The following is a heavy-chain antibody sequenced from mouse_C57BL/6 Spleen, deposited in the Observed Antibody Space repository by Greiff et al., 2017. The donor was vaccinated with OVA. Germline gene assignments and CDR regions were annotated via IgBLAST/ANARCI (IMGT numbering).Heavy chain of an antibody. CDR3: AIGNYFDY. CDR2: ISSGSSTI. J-gene: IGHJ2*01. Sequence: EVMLVESGGGLVKPGGSLKLSCAASGFTFSDYGMHWVRQAPEKGLEWVAYISSGSSTIYYADTAKGRFTISRDNAKNTLFLQMTSLRSEDTAMYYCAIGNYFDYWGQGTTRTVSS. CDR1: GFTFSDYG. D-gene: IGHD1-1*02. V-gene: IGHV5-17*01.